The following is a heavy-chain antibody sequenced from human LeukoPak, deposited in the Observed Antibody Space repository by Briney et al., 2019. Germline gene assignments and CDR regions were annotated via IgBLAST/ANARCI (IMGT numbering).Heavy chain of an antibody. CDR3: ARKRCTGDCYLFDP. CDR2: INTNNGNT. V-gene: IGHV1-18*01. CDR1: GYTFSTYG. Sequence: ASVKVSCKASGYTFSTYGLMWVRQAPGQGLEWMGWINTNNGNTNYAQKFQGRVTMTTDTYTSTGYMELRSLRSDDTAVYYCARKRCTGDCYLFDPWGQGTLVTVSS. J-gene: IGHJ5*02. D-gene: IGHD2-21*02.